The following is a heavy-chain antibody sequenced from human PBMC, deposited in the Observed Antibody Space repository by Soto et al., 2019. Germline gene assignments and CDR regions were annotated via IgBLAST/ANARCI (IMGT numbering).Heavy chain of an antibody. V-gene: IGHV3-23*01. CDR1: GFTFSTYA. D-gene: IGHD1-26*01. J-gene: IGHJ4*02. CDR2: ISGSGGST. CDR3: ALRKTGSSFDY. Sequence: GGSLRLSCAACGFTFSTYAMSWVRQAPGKGLEWVSGISGSGGSTYYTDSVKGRFTISRDNAKNTLYLQMNSLRAEDTAVYYCALRKTGSSFDYGGQGTPVTVSS.